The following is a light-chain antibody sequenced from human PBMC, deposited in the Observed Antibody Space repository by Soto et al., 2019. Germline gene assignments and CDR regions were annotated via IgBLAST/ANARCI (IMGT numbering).Light chain of an antibody. CDR2: WAS. CDR3: QQYLSIPRT. Sequence: DVVLTQSPDSLAVSLGERATINCKSSQSLLYSSNNKNYLAWYQRKPGQPPKLLIYWASTRESGVPDRFSGGGSGTDFNLTISSLQAEDVAVYYCQQYLSIPRTFGQGTKVEIK. CDR1: QSLLYSSNNKNY. V-gene: IGKV4-1*01. J-gene: IGKJ1*01.